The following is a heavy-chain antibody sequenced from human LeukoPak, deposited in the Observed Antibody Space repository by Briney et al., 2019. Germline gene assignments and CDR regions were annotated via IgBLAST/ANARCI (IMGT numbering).Heavy chain of an antibody. V-gene: IGHV1-69*05. CDR1: GGTFSSYA. CDR3: ARDESDYSNWFDP. J-gene: IGHJ5*02. D-gene: IGHD4-11*01. CDR2: ITPIFGTA. Sequence: SVKVSCKASGGTFSSYAISWVRQAPGQGLEWMGGITPIFGTANYAQKFQGRVTITTDESTSTAYMELSSLRSEDTAVYYCARDESDYSNWFDPWGQGTLVTVSS.